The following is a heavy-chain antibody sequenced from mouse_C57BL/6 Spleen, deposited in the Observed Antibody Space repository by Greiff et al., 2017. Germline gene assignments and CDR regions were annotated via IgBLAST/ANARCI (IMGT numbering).Heavy chain of an antibody. V-gene: IGHV1-55*01. CDR1: GYTFTSYW. Sequence: VQLQQPGAELVKPGASVKMSCKASGYTFTSYWITWVKQRPGQGLEWIGEIYPGSGSTNYNEKFKSKATLTVDTSSSTAYMQLSSLTSEDSAVYYCATGYGNYGYFDVWGTGTTVTVSS. D-gene: IGHD2-10*02. CDR3: ATGYGNYGYFDV. CDR2: IYPGSGST. J-gene: IGHJ1*03.